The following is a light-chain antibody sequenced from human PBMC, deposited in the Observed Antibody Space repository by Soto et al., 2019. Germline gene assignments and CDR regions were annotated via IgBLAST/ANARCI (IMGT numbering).Light chain of an antibody. CDR1: SSDIGAYNY. J-gene: IGLJ2*01. Sequence: QSVLTQPASVSESPGQSITISCTGTSSDIGAYNYVSWYQQRPGKAPKVMIYEVSDRPSGVSNRFSGSKSGNTASLTISGLQDEDEADYYCSSYTTSTVVVFGGGTQLTVL. V-gene: IGLV2-14*01. CDR3: SSYTTSTVVV. CDR2: EVS.